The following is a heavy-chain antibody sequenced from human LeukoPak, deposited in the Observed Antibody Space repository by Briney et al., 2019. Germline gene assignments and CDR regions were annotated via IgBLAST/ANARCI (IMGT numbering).Heavy chain of an antibody. CDR1: GGTFSSYA. J-gene: IGHJ4*02. V-gene: IGHV1-69*13. Sequence: ASVKVSFKASGGTFSSYAISWVRQAPGQGLEWMGGIIPIFGTANYAQKFQGRVTITADESTSTAYMELSSLRSEDTAVYYCARQLQLGYCSNGVCPINFDCWGQGTLVTVSS. CDR2: IIPIFGTA. D-gene: IGHD2-8*01. CDR3: ARQLQLGYCSNGVCPINFDC.